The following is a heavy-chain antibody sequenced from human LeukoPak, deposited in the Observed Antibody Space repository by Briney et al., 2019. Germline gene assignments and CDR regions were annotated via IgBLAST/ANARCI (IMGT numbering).Heavy chain of an antibody. CDR3: TAVHSGSNWFDP. J-gene: IGHJ5*02. V-gene: IGHV4-59*01. Sequence: PSETLSLTCTVSGGSISSYYWSWIRQPPGKGLEWIGYIYYSGSTNYNPSLKSRVTISVDTSKNQFSLKLTSVTAADTAVYYCTAVHSGSNWFDPWGQGTLVTVSS. CDR1: GGSISSYY. CDR2: IYYSGST. D-gene: IGHD3-10*01.